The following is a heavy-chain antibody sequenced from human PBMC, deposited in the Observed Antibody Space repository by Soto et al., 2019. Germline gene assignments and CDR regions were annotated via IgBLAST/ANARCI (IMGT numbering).Heavy chain of an antibody. CDR2: ISGTGRVT. CDR3: AKDVHYDIVTGIEYFDH. V-gene: IGHV3-23*01. J-gene: IGHJ1*01. CDR1: GFTFSSYA. D-gene: IGHD3-9*01. Sequence: EVQLLESGGGLVQPGGSLKISCAVSGFTFSSYAMSWVRQAPGKGLEWVSGISGTGRVTNYAESVKGRFTISRDNPKNTLYLEMKSLRVDDTAVYYCAKDVHYDIVTGIEYFDHWGQGTLVTVSS.